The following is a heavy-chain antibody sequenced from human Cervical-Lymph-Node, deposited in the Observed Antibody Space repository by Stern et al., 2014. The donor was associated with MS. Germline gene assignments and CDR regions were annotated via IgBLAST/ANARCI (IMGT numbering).Heavy chain of an antibody. CDR3: ARGYYYDNGNFYRSYFDS. J-gene: IGHJ4*02. CDR2: VNAGNGKT. D-gene: IGHD3-22*01. CDR1: GYTFTSFA. Sequence: QVQLGQSGAEVKKPGASVMVSCQTSGYTFTSFAVHWVRQAPGQRLEWMGWVNAGNGKTKYAQKFQGRVTITRDTSARTAYMELRSLRSEDTAVYFCARGYYYDNGNFYRSYFDSWGQGTLVTVSS. V-gene: IGHV1-3*01.